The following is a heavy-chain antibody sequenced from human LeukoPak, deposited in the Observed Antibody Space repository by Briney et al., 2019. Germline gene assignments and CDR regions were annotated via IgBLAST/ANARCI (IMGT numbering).Heavy chain of an antibody. CDR3: ARGVGFRRPEIDY. Sequence: PGGSLRLSCAASGFTFSSYSMNWVRQAPGKGLEWVSSISSSSSSYIYYADSVKGRFTISRDNAKNSLYLQMNSLRAEDTAVYYCARGVGFRRPEIDYWGQGTLVTVSS. CDR1: GFTFSSYS. V-gene: IGHV3-21*01. CDR2: ISSSSSSYI. D-gene: IGHD6-6*01. J-gene: IGHJ4*02.